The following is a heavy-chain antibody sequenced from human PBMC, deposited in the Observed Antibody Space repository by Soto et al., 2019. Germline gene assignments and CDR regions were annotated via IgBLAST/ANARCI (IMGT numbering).Heavy chain of an antibody. CDR1: GDSVSSNSAA. D-gene: IGHD6-19*01. CDR2: TYYRSKWYN. J-gene: IGHJ4*02. V-gene: IGHV6-1*01. CDR3: ARLAPGGSGGGGDY. Sequence: SQTLSLTCAISGDSVSSNSAAWNWIRQSPSRGLEWLGRTYYRSKWYNDYAVSVKSRITINPDTSKNHFSLQLKSVTPEDTALYFCARLAPGGSGGGGDYWGQGTLLTVS.